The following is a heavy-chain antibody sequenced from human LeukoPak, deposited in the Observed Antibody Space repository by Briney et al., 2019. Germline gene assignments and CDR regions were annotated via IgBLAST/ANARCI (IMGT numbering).Heavy chain of an antibody. CDR3: ARDFDQGGADYYFAY. CDR1: GFTFSSYS. Sequence: GGSLRLSCAASGFTFSSYSMNWVRQAPGKGLEWVSSISSSSSYIYYADSVKGRFTISRDNAKNSLYLQMNSLRAADTAVYHCARDFDQGGADYYFAYWGQGTLVTVSS. V-gene: IGHV3-21*01. J-gene: IGHJ4*02. CDR2: ISSSSSYI. D-gene: IGHD3-9*01.